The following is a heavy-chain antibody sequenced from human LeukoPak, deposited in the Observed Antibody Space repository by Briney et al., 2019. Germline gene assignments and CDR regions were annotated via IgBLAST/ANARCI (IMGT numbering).Heavy chain of an antibody. CDR2: ISAYNGNT. V-gene: IGHV1-18*01. CDR1: GYTFTSYG. CDR3: ARDVGPHSSSWYIPGYYYMDV. J-gene: IGHJ6*03. Sequence: GASVKVSCKASGYTFTSYGISWVRQAPGQGLEWMGWISAYNGNTNYAQKLQGRVTMTTDTSTSTAYMELRSLRSDDTAVYYCARDVGPHSSSWYIPGYYYMDVWGKGTTVAVSS. D-gene: IGHD6-13*01.